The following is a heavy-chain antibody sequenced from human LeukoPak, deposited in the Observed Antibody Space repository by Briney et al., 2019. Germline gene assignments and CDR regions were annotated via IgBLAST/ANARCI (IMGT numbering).Heavy chain of an antibody. CDR3: ARDQYGAFDI. D-gene: IGHD4-17*01. CDR1: GFTFSGFW. CDR2: INGDGSSR. J-gene: IGHJ3*02. Sequence: GGSLRLSCAASGFTFSGFWMHWVRQAPGKGLVWVSRINGDGSSRSHADSVKGRFTISRDNAKNTLYLQMSSLRAEDTAVYYCARDQYGAFDIWGQGTVVAVSA. V-gene: IGHV3-74*01.